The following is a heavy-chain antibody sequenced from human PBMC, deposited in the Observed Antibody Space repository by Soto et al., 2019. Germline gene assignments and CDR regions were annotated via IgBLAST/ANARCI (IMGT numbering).Heavy chain of an antibody. V-gene: IGHV4-39*01. D-gene: IGHD2-15*01. CDR3: ARLILAFTEHFDY. CDR2: LYSSGKT. J-gene: IGHJ4*02. CDR1: GGSVRSSGYY. Sequence: NPSETLSLTCTVSGGSVRSSGYYWAWIRQPPGKGLEWIGSLYSSGKTYRNPSLKSRVTMSDDTSKNQLSLRLSSVTAADTAVYHSARLILAFTEHFDYWGPGTLVTVSS.